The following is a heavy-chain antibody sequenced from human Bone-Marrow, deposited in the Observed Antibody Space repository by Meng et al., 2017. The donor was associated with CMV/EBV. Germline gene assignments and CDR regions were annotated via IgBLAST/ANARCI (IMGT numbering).Heavy chain of an antibody. D-gene: IGHD1/OR15-1a*01. CDR3: ARGTLPRLSITGTASFYYYYGMDV. J-gene: IGHJ6*02. CDR2: IIPIFGTA. V-gene: IGHV1-69*06. Sequence: ISWVRQAPGQGLDWMGGIIPIFGTANYAQKFQGRVTITADKSTSTAYMELSSLRSEDTAVYYCARGTLPRLSITGTASFYYYYGMDVWGQGTTVTVSS.